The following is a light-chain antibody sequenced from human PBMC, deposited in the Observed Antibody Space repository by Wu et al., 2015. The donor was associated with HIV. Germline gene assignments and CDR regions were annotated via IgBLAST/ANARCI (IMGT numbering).Light chain of an antibody. CDR3: QQYNDFWT. J-gene: IGKJ1*01. CDR1: QSVSSD. Sequence: EIIMTQSPATLYVSPGERVTPSCRASQSVSSDLAWYQHRPGRTPRLLIHAASTRITGIPARFTGSGSGTEFTLTISSLQSDDFAIYYCQQYNDFWTFGQGTRVGNQT. V-gene: IGKV3-15*01. CDR2: AAS.